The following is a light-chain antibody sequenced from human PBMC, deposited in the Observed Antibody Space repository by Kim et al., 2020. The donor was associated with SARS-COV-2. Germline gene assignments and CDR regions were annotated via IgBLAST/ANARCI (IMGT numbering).Light chain of an antibody. CDR2: DAS. J-gene: IGKJ2*01. V-gene: IGKV3-11*01. Sequence: LSLCPGERATLYCRASQSVSSYLAWYQQKPGQAPRLLIYDASNRATGIPARFSGSGSGTDFTLTISSLEPEDFAVYYCQKRSKFTFGQGTKLEI. CDR1: QSVSSY. CDR3: QKRSKFT.